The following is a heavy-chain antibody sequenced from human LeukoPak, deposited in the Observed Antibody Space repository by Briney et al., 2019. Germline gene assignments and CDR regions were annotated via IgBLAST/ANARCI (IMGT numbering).Heavy chain of an antibody. CDR3: ARDLKTAMDYFDY. Sequence: GGSLRLSCAASGFTFSSYSMNWVRQAPGKGLEWVSSISTSSIYIYYADSVKGRFTISRDNAKNSLYLQMNSLRPEDTAVYYCARDLKTAMDYFDYWGQGALVTVSS. D-gene: IGHD2-2*01. J-gene: IGHJ4*02. CDR2: ISTSSIYI. V-gene: IGHV3-21*01. CDR1: GFTFSSYS.